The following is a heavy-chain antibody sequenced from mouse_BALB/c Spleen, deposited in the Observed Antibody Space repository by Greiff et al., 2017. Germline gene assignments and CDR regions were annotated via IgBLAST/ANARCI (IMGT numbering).Heavy chain of an antibody. D-gene: IGHD1-2*01. V-gene: IGHV5-9-1*01. CDR3: ARAHYYGYGDAMDY. CDR1: GFTFSSYA. Sequence: EVMLVESGGGLVKPGGSLKLSCAASGFTFSSYAMSWVRQTPEKRLEWVATISSGGSYTYYPDSVKGRFTISRDNAKNTLYLQMSSLRSEDTAMYYCARAHYYGYGDAMDYWGQGTSVTVSS. J-gene: IGHJ4*01. CDR2: ISSGGSYT.